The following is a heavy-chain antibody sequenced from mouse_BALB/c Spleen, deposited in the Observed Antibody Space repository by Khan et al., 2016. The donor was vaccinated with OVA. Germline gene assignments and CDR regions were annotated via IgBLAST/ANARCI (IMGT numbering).Heavy chain of an antibody. Sequence: VQLQQSGPDLVKPGASVKISCKASGYSFTVYYMTWVKRSHGKSPEWIGRVNPNNGDTNYNQNFKGKAILTVDKSYNTAFMELRSLTADDAAVCYCARGYEFFPDWGQGTLVTVSA. V-gene: IGHV1-18*01. D-gene: IGHD2-12*01. CDR1: GYSFTVYY. CDR3: ARGYEFFPD. J-gene: IGHJ3*01. CDR2: VNPNNGDT.